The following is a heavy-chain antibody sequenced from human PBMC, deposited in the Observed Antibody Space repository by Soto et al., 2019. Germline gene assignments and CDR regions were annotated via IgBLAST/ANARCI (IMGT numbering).Heavy chain of an antibody. CDR1: GFTVSSNY. Sequence: GGSLRLSCAASGFTVSSNYMSWVRQAPGKGLEWVSVIYSGGSTYYADSVKGRFTISRDNSKNTLYLQMNSLRAEDTAVYYCARAYYYDSSGYPYYFDYWGQGTLVTVSS. CDR2: IYSGGST. D-gene: IGHD3-22*01. CDR3: ARAYYYDSSGYPYYFDY. J-gene: IGHJ4*02. V-gene: IGHV3-53*01.